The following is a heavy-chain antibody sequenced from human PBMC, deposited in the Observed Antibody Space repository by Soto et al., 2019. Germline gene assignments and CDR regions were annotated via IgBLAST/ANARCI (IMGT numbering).Heavy chain of an antibody. Sequence: DSVKGRFTISRDNSKNTLYLQVNSLRDEDTAVYYCASWGGIASPAYDGSLAPSDYWGQGTLVTVSS. J-gene: IGHJ4*02. D-gene: IGHD6-13*01. CDR3: ASWGGIASPAYDGSLAPSDY. V-gene: IGHV3-30*01.